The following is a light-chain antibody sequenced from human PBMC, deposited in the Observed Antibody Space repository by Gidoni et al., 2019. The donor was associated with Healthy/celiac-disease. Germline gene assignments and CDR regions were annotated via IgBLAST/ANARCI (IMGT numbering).Light chain of an antibody. CDR2: KAS. CDR1: QSISSW. Sequence: IQMTQSPSTLSASVGDRVTITCRASQSISSWLAWYQQKPGKAPKLLIYKASSLESGVPSRFSGSGSGTEFTLTISSLQPDDFATYYCQQYNSLFWTFGQGTKVEIK. CDR3: QQYNSLFWT. J-gene: IGKJ1*01. V-gene: IGKV1-5*03.